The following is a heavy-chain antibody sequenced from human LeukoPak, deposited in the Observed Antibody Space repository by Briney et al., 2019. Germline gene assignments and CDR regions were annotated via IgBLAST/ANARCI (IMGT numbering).Heavy chain of an antibody. CDR1: GFTFGGYG. J-gene: IGHJ4*02. Sequence: GGSLRFSCAVSGFTFGGYGMHWFRQTRGKGLEWVAVIAYDGSRAFYADSVKGRFTISRDNSKNTMSVQMDDLRAEDTAVYYCTRYNNEHFDYWGQGTLVTVSS. CDR3: TRYNNEHFDY. CDR2: IAYDGSRA. D-gene: IGHD1-14*01. V-gene: IGHV3-33*01.